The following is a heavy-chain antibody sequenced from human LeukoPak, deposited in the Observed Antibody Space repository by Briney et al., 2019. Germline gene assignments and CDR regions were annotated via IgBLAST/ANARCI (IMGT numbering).Heavy chain of an antibody. D-gene: IGHD6-19*01. V-gene: IGHV3-9*01. Sequence: GRSLRLSCAGSGFIFNSYAMHWVRQPPGKGLEWVSGISWNSGSIDYADSVKGRFTISRDNAKNSLYLQMNSLRVEDTAFYYCAKDNRRHYTSGPNPDSLHWGQGALVTVSS. CDR1: GFIFNSYA. CDR2: ISWNSGSI. J-gene: IGHJ4*02. CDR3: AKDNRRHYTSGPNPDSLH.